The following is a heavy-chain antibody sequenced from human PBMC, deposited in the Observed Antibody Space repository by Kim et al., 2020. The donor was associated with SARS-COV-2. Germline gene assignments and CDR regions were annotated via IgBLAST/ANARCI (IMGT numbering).Heavy chain of an antibody. D-gene: IGHD5-12*01. CDR3: AQGGLATYYYYGMDV. V-gene: IGHV3-33*06. J-gene: IGHJ6*02. CDR1: GFTFSSYG. Sequence: GGSLRLSCAASGFTFSSYGMHWVRQAPGKGLEWVAVIWYDGSNKYYADSVKGRFTISRDNSKNTLYLQMNSLRAEDTAVYYCAQGGLATYYYYGMDVWGQGTTVTVSS. CDR2: IWYDGSNK.